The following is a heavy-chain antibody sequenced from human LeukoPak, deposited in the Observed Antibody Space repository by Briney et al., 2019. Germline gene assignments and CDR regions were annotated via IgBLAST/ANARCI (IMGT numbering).Heavy chain of an antibody. D-gene: IGHD3-3*01. V-gene: IGHV4-38-2*02. CDR3: ARTRITIFGVVISMDY. J-gene: IGHJ4*02. CDR1: GYSISSGYY. Sequence: SETLSLTCTVSGYSISSGYYWGWIRQPPGKGLEWIGSIYHSGSTNYNPSLESRVTISVDKSKNQFSLKLSSVTAADTAVYYCARTRITIFGVVISMDYWGQGTLVTVSS. CDR2: IYHSGST.